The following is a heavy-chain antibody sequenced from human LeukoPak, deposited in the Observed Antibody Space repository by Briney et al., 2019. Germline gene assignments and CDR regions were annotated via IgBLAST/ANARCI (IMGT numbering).Heavy chain of an antibody. Sequence: ASVKVSCKASGYTFTGYYMHWVRQAPGQELEWMGWINPNSGGTNYAQTFQGRVTMTRDTSISTAYMDLSRLRSDDTAVYYCARVRSDHYFDYWGQGTLVTVSS. CDR3: ARVRSDHYFDY. CDR1: GYTFTGYY. CDR2: INPNSGGT. V-gene: IGHV1-2*02. J-gene: IGHJ4*02.